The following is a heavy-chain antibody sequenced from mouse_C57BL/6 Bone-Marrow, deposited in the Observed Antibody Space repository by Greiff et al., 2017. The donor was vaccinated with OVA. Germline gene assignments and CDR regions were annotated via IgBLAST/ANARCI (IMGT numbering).Heavy chain of an antibody. Sequence: VQLQQSGPELVKPGASVKIPCKASGYTFTDYNMDWVKQSHGKSLEWIGDINPNNGGTTYNQKFKGKATLTVDKSSSTAYMELRSLTSEDTAVYYCSRDYGSSYGAYWGQGTLVTVSA. D-gene: IGHD1-1*01. J-gene: IGHJ3*01. V-gene: IGHV1-18*01. CDR3: SRDYGSSYGAY. CDR2: INPNNGGT. CDR1: GYTFTDYN.